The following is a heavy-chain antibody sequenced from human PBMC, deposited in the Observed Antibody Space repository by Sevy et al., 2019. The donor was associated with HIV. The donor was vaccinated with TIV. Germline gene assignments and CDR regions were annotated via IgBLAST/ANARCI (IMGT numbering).Heavy chain of an antibody. CDR3: VRTVSGTFRYDDY. V-gene: IGHV3-48*01. Sequence: GVSLRLSCAASGFMFNTYSMNWVRQAPGTGLEWLSYINSGSGAISYADSVKGRFTISRDNAKNSLYLQMNSLRAEDTAVYYCVRTVSGTFRYDDYWGQGTLVTVSS. D-gene: IGHD3-16*02. CDR2: INSGSGAI. J-gene: IGHJ4*02. CDR1: GFMFNTYS.